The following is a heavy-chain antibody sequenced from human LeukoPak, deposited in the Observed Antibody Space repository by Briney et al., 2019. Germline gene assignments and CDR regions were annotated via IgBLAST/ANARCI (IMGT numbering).Heavy chain of an antibody. J-gene: IGHJ3*02. CDR1: GGSISSYY. D-gene: IGHD3-22*01. CDR2: IYYSVST. Sequence: PESLSLTCTVSGGSISSYYWSWIRQPPGEGLGWVGYIYYSVSTNYNPSLKSRVTISVDTSKNHFSLKLSSVTAADTAVYYCAGRRPYYYDSSGSPQAFDIWGQGTMVTVSS. CDR3: AGRRPYYYDSSGSPQAFDI. V-gene: IGHV4-59*01.